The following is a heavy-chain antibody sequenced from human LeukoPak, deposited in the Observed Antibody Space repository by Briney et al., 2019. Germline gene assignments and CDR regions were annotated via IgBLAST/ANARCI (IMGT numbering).Heavy chain of an antibody. V-gene: IGHV1-2*04. CDR3: ARAAYRGYDPPDY. CDR1: GYTFTGYY. D-gene: IGHD5-12*01. CDR2: INPNSGGT. Sequence: EASVKVSCKASGYTFTGYYMHCGRQAPGQGLGWMGWINPNSGGTNYAQKFQGWVTMTRDTSISTAYMELSMLRSDDTAVYYCARAAYRGYDPPDYWGQGTLVTVSS. J-gene: IGHJ4*02.